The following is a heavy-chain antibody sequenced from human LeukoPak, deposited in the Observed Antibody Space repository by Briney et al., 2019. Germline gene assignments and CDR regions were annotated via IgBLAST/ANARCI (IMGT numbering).Heavy chain of an antibody. CDR1: GYSVTSYW. J-gene: IGHJ3*02. CDR2: IYPGDSDT. D-gene: IGHD6-19*01. V-gene: IGHV5-51*01. CDR3: ARPSSGWYDNAFDI. Sequence: GESLRISCKGSGYSVTSYWIAWVRQMPGKGLEWMGIIYPGDSDTRYSPSFQGQVTISADKSISTAYLQWSSLKASDTAMYYCARPSSGWYDNAFDIWGQGTMVTVYS.